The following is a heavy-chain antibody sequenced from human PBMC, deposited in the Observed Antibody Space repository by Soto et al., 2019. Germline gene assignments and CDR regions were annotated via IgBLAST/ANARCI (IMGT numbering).Heavy chain of an antibody. V-gene: IGHV3-23*01. D-gene: IGHD3-10*01. CDR2: IGVSGDTT. Sequence: EVQLLESGGGLVQPGGSLRLSCAASGFTFSSYAMSWDRQATGKGLEWVSAIGVSGDTTYYADSVKGRFTISRDNSKTTLYLQMGSLRAEETAVYYCAKVRRFGELRSLYWGQGTLVTVSS. CDR3: AKVRRFGELRSLY. CDR1: GFTFSSYA. J-gene: IGHJ4*02.